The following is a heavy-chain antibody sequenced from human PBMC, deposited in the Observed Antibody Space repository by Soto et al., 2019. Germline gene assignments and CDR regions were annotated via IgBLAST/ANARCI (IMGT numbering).Heavy chain of an antibody. D-gene: IGHD6-19*01. CDR3: ARHYSSGSRNWFDP. V-gene: IGHV4-4*07. Sequence: ETLSLTCTVPGGSISSYYWSWIRQPAGKGLEWIGRIYTSGSTNYNPSLKSRVTMSVDTSKNQFSLKLSSVTAADTAVFYCARHYSSGSRNWFDPWGQGTLVTVSS. CDR1: GGSISSYY. CDR2: IYTSGST. J-gene: IGHJ5*02.